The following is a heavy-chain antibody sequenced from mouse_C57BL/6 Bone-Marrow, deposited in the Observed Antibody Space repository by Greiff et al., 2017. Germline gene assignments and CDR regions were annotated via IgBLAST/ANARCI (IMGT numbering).Heavy chain of an antibody. CDR1: GYTFTNYW. J-gene: IGHJ4*01. Sequence: QVQLQQPGAELVKPGASVKLSCKASGYTFTNYWMHWVKQRPGQGLEWIGMMHPNGGSPDYNEKFKSEATLSVDKSSRTAYMEPSSLTSEDSAVYYCARSYDYDDYTMDYWGQGTSVTVSS. CDR2: MHPNGGSP. CDR3: ARSYDYDDYTMDY. V-gene: IGHV1-64*01. D-gene: IGHD2-4*01.